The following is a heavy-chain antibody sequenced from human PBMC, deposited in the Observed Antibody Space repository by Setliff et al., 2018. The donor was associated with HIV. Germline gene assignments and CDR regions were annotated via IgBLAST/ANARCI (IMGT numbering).Heavy chain of an antibody. D-gene: IGHD6-6*01. CDR2: IFHSGDT. Sequence: SETLSLTCSVSGVSVGSGDYYWNWIRQHPEKALEWIGYIFHSGDTYYNPSLKSRVAMAVDTSKHQFSLDLTSLTAADTAVYYCATRSRIAARPMDYWGKGMLVTVSS. V-gene: IGHV4-31*03. CDR1: GVSVGSGDYY. J-gene: IGHJ4*02. CDR3: ATRSRIAARPMDY.